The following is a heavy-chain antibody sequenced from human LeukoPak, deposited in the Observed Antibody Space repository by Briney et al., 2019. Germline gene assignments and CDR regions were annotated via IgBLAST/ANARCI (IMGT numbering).Heavy chain of an antibody. CDR2: IYYSGST. J-gene: IGHJ3*02. CDR3: AGTQTRDDAFDI. Sequence: PSETLSLTCTVSGGSISSYYWSWIRQPPGKGLEWIGYIYYSGSTNYNPSLKSRVTISVDTSKNQFSLKLSSVTAADTAVYYCAGTQTRDDAFDIWGQGTMVTVSS. CDR1: GGSISSYY. D-gene: IGHD3-10*01. V-gene: IGHV4-59*01.